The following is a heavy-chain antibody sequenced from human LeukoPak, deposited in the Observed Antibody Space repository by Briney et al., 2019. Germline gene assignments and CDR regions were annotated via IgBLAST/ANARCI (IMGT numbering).Heavy chain of an antibody. Sequence: PGGSLRLSCAASGFTFNSFGIHWVRQAPGKGLEWVAVIYYDGSNNFYSDSVKGRFTISRDNSKNTVFLQMSSLRAEDTAVYYCARASFYSTSYYFDYWGQGTLVTVSS. CDR3: ARASFYSTSYYFDY. CDR1: GFTFNSFG. CDR2: IYYDGSNN. J-gene: IGHJ4*02. D-gene: IGHD2-15*01. V-gene: IGHV3-30*12.